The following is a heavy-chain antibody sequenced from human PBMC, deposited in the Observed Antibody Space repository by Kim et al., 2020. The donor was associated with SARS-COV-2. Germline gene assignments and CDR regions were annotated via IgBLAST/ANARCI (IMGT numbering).Heavy chain of an antibody. J-gene: IGHJ4*02. CDR3: ARGSGVSWVEYYFDY. D-gene: IGHD1-26*01. V-gene: IGHV3-74*01. Sequence: GGSLRLSCAASGFTFSSYWMHWVRQAPGKGLVWVSRINSDGSSTSYADSVKGRFTISRDNAKNTLYLQMNSLRAEDTAVYYCARGSGVSWVEYYFDYWGQGTLVTVSS. CDR2: INSDGSST. CDR1: GFTFSSYW.